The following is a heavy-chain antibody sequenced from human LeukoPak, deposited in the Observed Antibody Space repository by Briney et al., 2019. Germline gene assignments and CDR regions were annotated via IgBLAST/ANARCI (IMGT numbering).Heavy chain of an antibody. CDR1: GFTVSSNY. J-gene: IGHJ4*02. V-gene: IGHV3-66*02. Sequence: PGGSLRLSCLASGFTVSSNYMTWVRQAPGKGLEWVSVIYSGGSTYYADSVKGRFTISRDNSENTLFLQMNSLRAEDTAVYYCARSGPIDYWGQGTLVTVSS. D-gene: IGHD6-25*01. CDR3: ARSGPIDY. CDR2: IYSGGST.